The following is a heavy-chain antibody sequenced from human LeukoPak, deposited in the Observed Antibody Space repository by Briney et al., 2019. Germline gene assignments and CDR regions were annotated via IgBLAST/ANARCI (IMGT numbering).Heavy chain of an antibody. CDR1: GFIFTSNR. V-gene: IGHV3-7*01. D-gene: IGHD3-16*01. CDR2: IKHDGSEQ. J-gene: IGHJ5*02. CDR3: TRGLGEHGGVSDR. Sequence: GGSLRLSCAASGFIFTSNRMNWVRQAPGKGLEWVANIKHDGSEQVYVDSVKGRFTISRDNAKDSVYLQMNSLRAEDTAVYYCTRGLGEHGGVSDRWGQGTLVIVS.